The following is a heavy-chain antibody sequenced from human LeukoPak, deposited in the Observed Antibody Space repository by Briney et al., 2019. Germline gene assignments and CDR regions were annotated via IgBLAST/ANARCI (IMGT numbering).Heavy chain of an antibody. CDR1: GFIFSDFY. CDR3: VRDSTFGVDY. J-gene: IGHJ4*02. V-gene: IGHV3-74*01. CDR2: ITSDGSGT. Sequence: GGSLRLSCEASGFIFSDFYMLWFRQSPGTGLVSVSRITSDGSGTTYADSVKGRFTISRDNAKNTLYLQMDSLRAEDTALYYCVRDSTFGVDYWGQGTLVTVSS. D-gene: IGHD3-10*01.